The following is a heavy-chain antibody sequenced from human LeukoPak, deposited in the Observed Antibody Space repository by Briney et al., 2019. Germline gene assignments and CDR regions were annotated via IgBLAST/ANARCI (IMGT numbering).Heavy chain of an antibody. CDR3: ASSVGYCSSTSCPKSYYYGMDV. Sequence: PSETLSLTCTVSGGSISSYYWSWIRQPPGKGLEWIGYIYYSGSTNYNPSLKSRVTISVDTSKNQFSLKLSSVTAADTAVYYCASSVGYCSSTSCPKSYYYGMDVWGKGTTVTVSS. V-gene: IGHV4-59*01. D-gene: IGHD2-2*01. CDR1: GGSISSYY. CDR2: IYYSGST. J-gene: IGHJ6*04.